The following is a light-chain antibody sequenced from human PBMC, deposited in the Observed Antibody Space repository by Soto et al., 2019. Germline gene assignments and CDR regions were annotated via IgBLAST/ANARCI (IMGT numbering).Light chain of an antibody. CDR2: NNN. J-gene: IGLJ1*01. V-gene: IGLV1-44*01. CDR1: SSNIGSNT. Sequence: QSVPTQPPSASGTPGKRVTISCSGSSSNIGSNTVNWYQQLPGTSPKLLIYNNNQRPSGVPDRLSGSKSGTSASRAISGLQYEDEADYYCAAWDDSLNGLVFGTGTKLTVL. CDR3: AAWDDSLNGLV.